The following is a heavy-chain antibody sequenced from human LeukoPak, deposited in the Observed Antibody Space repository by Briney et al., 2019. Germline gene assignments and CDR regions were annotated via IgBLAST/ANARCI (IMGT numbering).Heavy chain of an antibody. Sequence: GGSLRLSCAASGFTFSRYAMNWVRQAPGKGLEWVSAVCGGDAGTSYADSVKGRFTISRDNSKNTLYLQMNSLRADDTAVYYCAKNRGGSYYSGSDYWGQGTLVTVSS. CDR2: VCGGDAGT. CDR3: AKNRGGSYYSGSDY. V-gene: IGHV3-23*01. CDR1: GFTFSRYA. J-gene: IGHJ4*02. D-gene: IGHD1-26*01.